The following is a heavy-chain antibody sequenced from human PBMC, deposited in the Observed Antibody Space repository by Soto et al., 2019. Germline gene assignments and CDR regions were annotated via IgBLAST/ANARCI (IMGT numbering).Heavy chain of an antibody. CDR1: GFPFSNFA. Sequence: EVQLLESGGGLVQPGGSLRLSCAASGFPFSNFAMSWVRQAPGKGLEWVSVITSSGDSTYFADSVKGRFTISRDNSKKNLYLQMDSLGAGDTATYYCTTGPFIAGDYWGQGTLVTVSS. CDR3: TTGPFIAGDY. D-gene: IGHD1-1*01. J-gene: IGHJ4*02. CDR2: ITSSGDST. V-gene: IGHV3-23*01.